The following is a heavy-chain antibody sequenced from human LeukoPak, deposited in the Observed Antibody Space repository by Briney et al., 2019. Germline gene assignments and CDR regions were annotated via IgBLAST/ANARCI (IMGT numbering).Heavy chain of an antibody. CDR3: ARADCFSSTCYLRSSWFDP. D-gene: IGHD2-2*01. J-gene: IGHJ5*02. Sequence: PGGSLRLSCAASGFSLSSYDMNWVRQAPGKGLEWVSSISTTSTYIYYRYSVKGRFTISRDNARNSLYLQMNGLRAEDTAVYYCARADCFSSTCYLRSSWFDPGGEGTLVTVSS. V-gene: IGHV3-21*01. CDR1: GFSLSSYD. CDR2: ISTTSTYI.